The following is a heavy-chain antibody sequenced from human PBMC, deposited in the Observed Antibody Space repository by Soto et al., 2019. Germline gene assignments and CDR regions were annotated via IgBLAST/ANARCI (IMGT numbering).Heavy chain of an antibody. CDR2: IHYSGRT. J-gene: IGHJ4*02. D-gene: IGHD1-26*01. Sequence: ETLSLTCSVSNGSISGFHWTWIRQPPGKILEWTGYIHYSGRTDYNPSLTSRATMSVDTSKNQFSLNLKSITAADTAVYYCVRVGVGIGNHFDSWGRGTLVTVSS. V-gene: IGHV4-59*12. CDR1: NGSISGFH. CDR3: VRVGVGIGNHFDS.